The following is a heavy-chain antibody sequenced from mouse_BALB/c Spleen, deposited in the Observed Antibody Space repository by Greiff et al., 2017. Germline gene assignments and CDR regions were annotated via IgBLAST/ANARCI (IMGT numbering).Heavy chain of an antibody. J-gene: IGHJ1*01. CDR2: SRNKANDYTT. CDR3: ARDAAHYYGSSYWYFDV. D-gene: IGHD1-1*01. V-gene: IGHV7-1*02. CDR1: GFTFSDFY. Sequence: EVMLVESGGGLVQPGGSLRLSCATSGFTFSDFYMEWVRQPPGKRLAWIAASRNKANDYTTEYSASVKGRFIVSRDTSQSILYLQMNALRAEDTAIYYCARDAAHYYGSSYWYFDVWGAGTTVTVSS.